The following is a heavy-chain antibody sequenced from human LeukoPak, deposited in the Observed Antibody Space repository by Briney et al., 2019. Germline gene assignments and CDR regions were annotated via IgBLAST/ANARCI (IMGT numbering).Heavy chain of an antibody. CDR2: INHSGSP. CDR1: GGSFSGYY. J-gene: IGHJ1*01. D-gene: IGHD6-13*01. V-gene: IGHV4-34*01. CDR3: ARGAAAGPETALSYFQH. Sequence: SETLSLTCAVYGGSFSGYYWSWIRQPPGKGLEGIGEINHSGSPNYNPSLKGRVTISVDTSKNQFSLKLSSVTAADTAVYYCARGAAAGPETALSYFQHWGQGTLVTVSS.